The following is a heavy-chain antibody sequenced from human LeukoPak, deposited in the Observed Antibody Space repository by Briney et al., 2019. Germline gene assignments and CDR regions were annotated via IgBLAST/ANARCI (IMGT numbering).Heavy chain of an antibody. J-gene: IGHJ4*02. D-gene: IGHD2-15*01. CDR2: IYYSGST. CDR1: GGSISSGDHY. CDR3: ARGAYCSGGSCYPYFDY. Sequence: SQTLSLTCSVAGGSISSGDHYWSWIRQPPGKGLEWIGYIYYSGSTYYNPSVKSRVSISVDTSKNQFSLKLSFVTAADTAVYYCARGAYCSGGSCYPYFDYWGQGTLVPVSS. V-gene: IGHV4-30-4*08.